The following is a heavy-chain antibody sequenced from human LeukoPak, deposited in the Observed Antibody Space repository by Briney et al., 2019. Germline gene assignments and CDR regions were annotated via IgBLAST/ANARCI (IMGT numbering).Heavy chain of an antibody. CDR2: IKQDDNER. Sequence: GGSLRLSCAASGFPFNNYWMTWVRQAPGKGLEWVANIKQDDNERFYVDSVKGRFTISRDNAKNTLYLQMYSLRAEDTAVYHCASGTAYYRSGSSIDYWGQGTLVTVSS. CDR1: GFPFNNYW. V-gene: IGHV3-7*01. D-gene: IGHD3-10*01. J-gene: IGHJ4*02. CDR3: ASGTAYYRSGSSIDY.